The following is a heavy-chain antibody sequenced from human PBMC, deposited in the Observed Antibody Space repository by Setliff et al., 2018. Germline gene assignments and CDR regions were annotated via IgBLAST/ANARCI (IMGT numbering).Heavy chain of an antibody. CDR1: GFTLGGSA. J-gene: IGHJ4*02. D-gene: IGHD2-21*01. Sequence: GGSLRLSCASSGFTLGGSAMHWVRQAPGKGLEWVALIWFDGSNKYYAASVTGRFTISRDNSKNTLFLEMNSLRAEDTAVYYCASSFTRHMGAADYWGQGTLVTVSS. CDR3: ASSFTRHMGAADY. CDR2: IWFDGSNK. V-gene: IGHV3-30*02.